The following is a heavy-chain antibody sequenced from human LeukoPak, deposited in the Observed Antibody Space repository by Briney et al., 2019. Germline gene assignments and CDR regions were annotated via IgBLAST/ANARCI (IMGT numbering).Heavy chain of an antibody. V-gene: IGHV4-59*01. J-gene: IGHJ6*02. D-gene: IGHD1-26*01. Sequence: SATLSLTWSVSDCSINSYYRNWIRRPPWKGLEWMGYIYYNGNTNYSPSLKSRVTMSVDTSKNLFSLKVSSVTAADTAVYYCARGRSNYYGMDVWGQGTTVTVSS. CDR2: IYYNGNT. CDR3: ARGRSNYYGMDV. CDR1: DCSINSYY.